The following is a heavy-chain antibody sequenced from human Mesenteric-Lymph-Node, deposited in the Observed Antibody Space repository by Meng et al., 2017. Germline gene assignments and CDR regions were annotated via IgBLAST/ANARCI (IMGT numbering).Heavy chain of an antibody. V-gene: IGHV3-23*04. CDR1: GFTFSSHW. D-gene: IGHD3-22*01. CDR3: TKGQHSSGYPFDY. CDR2: IVGSGGTT. Sequence: EVQLVESGGALVQPGGSLRLSCAASGFTFSSHWMHWVRQAPGKGLVWVSAIVGSGGTTYHADSVKGRFTISRDNSRNTMYLQMNSLRAEDTAVYYCTKGQHSSGYPFDYWGQGTLVTVSS. J-gene: IGHJ4*02.